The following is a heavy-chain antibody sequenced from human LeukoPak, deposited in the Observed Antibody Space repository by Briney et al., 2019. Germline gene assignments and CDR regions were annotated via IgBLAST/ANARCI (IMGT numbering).Heavy chain of an antibody. CDR2: INPNSGGT. CDR3: ARVSSNRDTYFHY. D-gene: IGHD1-14*01. CDR1: GYTFTDYY. V-gene: IGHV1-2*02. Sequence: GASVKVSCKASGYTFTDYYVHWVRQAPGQGLEWMGWINPNSGGTNYAQKFLGRVTMTRDTSISTAYMELSGLRSDDTAVFYCARVSSNRDTYFHYWGQGSLVTVSS. J-gene: IGHJ4*02.